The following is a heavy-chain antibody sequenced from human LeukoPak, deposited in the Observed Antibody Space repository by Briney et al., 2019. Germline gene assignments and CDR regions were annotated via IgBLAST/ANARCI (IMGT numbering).Heavy chain of an antibody. CDR3: AADLVVRRPYYYYYGKDV. CDR1: GFTFTSSA. V-gene: IGHV1-58*02. Sequence: SVKVSCKASGFTFTSSAMQWVRQARGQRLEWIGWIVVGSGNTNYAQKFQERVTITRDMSTSTAYMEPSSLRSEDTAVYYCAADLVVRRPYYYYYGKDVWGQGTTVTVSS. J-gene: IGHJ6*02. CDR2: IVVGSGNT. D-gene: IGHD3-22*01.